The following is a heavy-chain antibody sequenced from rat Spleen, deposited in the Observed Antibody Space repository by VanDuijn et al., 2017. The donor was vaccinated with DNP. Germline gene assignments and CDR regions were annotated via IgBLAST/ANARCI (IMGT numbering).Heavy chain of an antibody. D-gene: IGHD1-1*01. Sequence: EVQLVESGGGLVQPGRSLKLSCAASGFTFSDYYMAWVRQAPTKGLEWVAYSNYDGGSTYYGDSVKGQFTISRDTAKSNLYLQMNRLRSEDMATYYCARHDYSGGGFEYWGQGVMVTVSS. CDR1: GFTFSDYY. J-gene: IGHJ2*01. CDR2: SNYDGGST. V-gene: IGHV5-22*01. CDR3: ARHDYSGGGFEY.